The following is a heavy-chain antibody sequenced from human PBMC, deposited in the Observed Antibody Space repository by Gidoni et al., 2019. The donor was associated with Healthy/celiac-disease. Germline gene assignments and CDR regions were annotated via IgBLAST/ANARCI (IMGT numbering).Heavy chain of an antibody. CDR3: AKEPLSY. V-gene: IGHV3-30*18. CDR2: ISYDGSNK. J-gene: IGHJ4*02. CDR1: GFTFSSYG. Sequence: QVQLVESGGGVVQPGRSLRLSCAASGFTFSSYGMHWVRQAPGKGLEWVAVISYDGSNKYYADSVKGRFTISIDNSKNTLYLQMNSLRAEDTAVYYCAKEPLSYWGQGTLVTVSS.